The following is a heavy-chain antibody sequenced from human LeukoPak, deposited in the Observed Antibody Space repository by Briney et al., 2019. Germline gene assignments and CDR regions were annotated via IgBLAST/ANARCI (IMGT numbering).Heavy chain of an antibody. V-gene: IGHV4-30-4*01. J-gene: IGHJ5*02. CDR1: GGSISSGDYY. Sequence: SQTLSLTCTVSGGSISSGDYYWSWIRQPSGKGLEWVGYIYYSGSTYYNPSLKGRVTISVDTSKNQFSLKLSSVAAADTAVYYCARVLTYYYDSSGYYLNWFDPWGQGTLVTVSS. D-gene: IGHD3-22*01. CDR2: IYYSGST. CDR3: ARVLTYYYDSSGYYLNWFDP.